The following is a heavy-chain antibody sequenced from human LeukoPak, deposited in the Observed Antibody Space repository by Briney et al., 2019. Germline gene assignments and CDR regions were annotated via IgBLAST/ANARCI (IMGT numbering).Heavy chain of an antibody. V-gene: IGHV3-30*02. Sequence: GGSLRLSCAASGFTFSSYGMHWVRQAPGKGLEWVAFIRYDGSYKYYADSVKGRFTISRDNSKNTLYLQMNSLRAEDTAVYYCAKELLTIFGVVTGNDYWGQGTLVTVSS. CDR2: IRYDGSYK. J-gene: IGHJ4*02. CDR3: AKELLTIFGVVTGNDY. CDR1: GFTFSSYG. D-gene: IGHD3-3*01.